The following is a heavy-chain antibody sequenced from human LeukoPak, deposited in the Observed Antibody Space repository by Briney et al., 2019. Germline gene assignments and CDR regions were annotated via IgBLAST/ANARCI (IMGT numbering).Heavy chain of an antibody. CDR1: GFTFSSYS. V-gene: IGHV3-21*01. Sequence: GGSLRLSCAASGFTFSSYSMNWVRQAPGKGLEWVSSISSSSSYIYYADSVKGRFTISRDNAKNSLYLQMNSLRAEDTAVYYCARTPYVWGSYGWFDPWGQGTLVTVSS. CDR3: ARTPYVWGSYGWFDP. J-gene: IGHJ5*02. CDR2: ISSSSSYI. D-gene: IGHD3-16*01.